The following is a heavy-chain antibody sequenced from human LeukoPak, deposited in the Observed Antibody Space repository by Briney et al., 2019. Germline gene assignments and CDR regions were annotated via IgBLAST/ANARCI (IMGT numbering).Heavy chain of an antibody. J-gene: IGHJ5*02. V-gene: IGHV1-2*06. CDR3: ARGYYDFWNSYSSSRHIYFDP. CDR1: GYTLTEYD. D-gene: IGHD3-3*01. CDR2: INPKNSER. Sequence: GASVKVSCKASGYTLTEYDVHWVRQAPGKGLEWMGRINPKNSEREYGQRFQGRVTMTRDTSISTVYMELDSLTSEDTAVYYCARGYYDFWNSYSSSRHIYFDPWGQGTLVTVSS.